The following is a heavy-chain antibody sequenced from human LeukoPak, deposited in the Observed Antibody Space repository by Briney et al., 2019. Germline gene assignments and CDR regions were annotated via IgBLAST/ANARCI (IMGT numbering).Heavy chain of an antibody. J-gene: IGHJ6*03. D-gene: IGHD3-3*01. Sequence: GASVKVSCKASGYTFTAYYMHWVRQAPGQGLEWMEWINPNGGGTNYAQKMQGRVTMTRDTSISTAYMELSRLRSDDTAVYYCARDVSYYDFWSGYYKVGYYYYYMDVWGKGTTVTVSS. V-gene: IGHV1-2*02. CDR3: ARDVSYYDFWSGYYKVGYYYYYMDV. CDR2: INPNGGGT. CDR1: GYTFTAYY.